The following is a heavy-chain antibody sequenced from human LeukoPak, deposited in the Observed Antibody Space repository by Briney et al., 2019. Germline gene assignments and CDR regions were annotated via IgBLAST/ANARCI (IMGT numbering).Heavy chain of an antibody. CDR3: ARDSIAAAGKADYYMDV. CDR2: FSVYNGNT. D-gene: IGHD6-13*01. V-gene: IGHV1-18*01. Sequence: ASVRVSCKASGYTFTSYGISWVRQALGQGLDGLGWFSVYNGNTNYAQKLQGRVTMTTDTSTSTAYMELRSLRSDDTAVYYCARDSIAAAGKADYYMDVWGKGTTVTVSS. CDR1: GYTFTSYG. J-gene: IGHJ6*03.